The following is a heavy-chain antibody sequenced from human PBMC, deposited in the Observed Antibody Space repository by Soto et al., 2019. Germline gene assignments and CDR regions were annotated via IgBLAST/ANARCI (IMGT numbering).Heavy chain of an antibody. CDR3: AREAGYCSRTSCYRRAFDT. D-gene: IGHD2-2*01. Sequence: EVQLVESGGDLVQPGGPLRLSCAASGFTFSGHWMHWVRQVPGKGLEWVSRINTDGGSSAYADSVKGRFTISRDNAKNTLYLQMNGLRAEDTAVYYCAREAGYCSRTSCYRRAFDTWGQGTTVTVSS. J-gene: IGHJ3*02. CDR1: GFTFSGHW. CDR2: INTDGGSS. V-gene: IGHV3-74*03.